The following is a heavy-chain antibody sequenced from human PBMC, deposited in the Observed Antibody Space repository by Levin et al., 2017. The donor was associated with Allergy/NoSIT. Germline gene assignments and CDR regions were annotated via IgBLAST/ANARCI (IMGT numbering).Heavy chain of an antibody. V-gene: IGHV3-33*01. CDR2: IWYDGSNK. D-gene: IGHD5-12*01. J-gene: IGHJ4*02. Sequence: GGSLRLSCAASGFTFSSYGMHWVRQAPGKGLEWVAVIWYDGSNKYYADSVKGRFTISRDNSKNTLYLQMNSLRAEDTAVYYCARHEYSGYGGQVDYWGQGTLVTVSS. CDR1: GFTFSSYG. CDR3: ARHEYSGYGGQVDY.